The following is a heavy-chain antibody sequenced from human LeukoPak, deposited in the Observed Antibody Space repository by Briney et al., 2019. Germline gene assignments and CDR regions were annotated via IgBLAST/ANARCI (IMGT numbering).Heavy chain of an antibody. CDR3: ARVPSGIGVYDAFDI. CDR2: ISSSSSYI. D-gene: IGHD3-3*01. CDR1: GFTFSSYS. J-gene: IGHJ3*02. Sequence: GGSLRLSCAASGFTFSSYSMNWVRQAPGKWLEWVSSISSSSSYIYYADSVKGRFTISRDNAKNSLYLQMNSLRAEDTAVYYCARVPSGIGVYDAFDIWGQGTMVTVSS. V-gene: IGHV3-21*01.